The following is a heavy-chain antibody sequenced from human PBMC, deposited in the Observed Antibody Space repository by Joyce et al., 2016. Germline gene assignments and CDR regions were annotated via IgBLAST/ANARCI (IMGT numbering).Heavy chain of an antibody. CDR3: ARHRESGNNYYFYYALDV. CDR2: LFHTGSS. CDR1: GDSITSRSHY. J-gene: IGHJ6*02. D-gene: IGHD1/OR15-1a*01. Sequence: QLQQSGPGLVKPSETLSLTCTVSGDSITSRSHYWGWVRQSPGTGLEWLGGLFHTGSSYYNPSLQSRVSMSIDASKNEFSLRLSSVTTADTAVYYCARHRESGNNYYFYYALDVWGQGTTVTVSS. V-gene: IGHV4-39*01.